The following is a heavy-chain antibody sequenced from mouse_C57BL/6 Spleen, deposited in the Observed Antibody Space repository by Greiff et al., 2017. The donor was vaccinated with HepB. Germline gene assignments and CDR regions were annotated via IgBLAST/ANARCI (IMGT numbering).Heavy chain of an antibody. D-gene: IGHD1-1*01. CDR3: ARSDYYGSNYDYFDY. CDR1: GYTFSTYR. Sequence: QVQLQQSGAELAKPGASVKLSCKASGYTFSTYRMHWVKQRPGQGLEWIGYINPSSGYTKYNQKFKDKATLTADKSSSTAYMQLSSLTYEDSAVYYCARSDYYGSNYDYFDYWGQGTTLTVSS. J-gene: IGHJ2*01. CDR2: INPSSGYT. V-gene: IGHV1-7*01.